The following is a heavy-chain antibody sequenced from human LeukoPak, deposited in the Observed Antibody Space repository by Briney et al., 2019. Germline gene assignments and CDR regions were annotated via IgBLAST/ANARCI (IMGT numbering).Heavy chain of an antibody. D-gene: IGHD3-10*01. Sequence: GGSLRLSCAASGFTLSSYGMSWVRQAPGKGLEWVSAISGSGGSTYYADSVKGRFTISRDNSKNTLYLQMNSLRAEDTAVYYCAKNPSRYGSGSFDYWGQGTLVTVSS. CDR1: GFTLSSYG. J-gene: IGHJ4*02. V-gene: IGHV3-23*01. CDR3: AKNPSRYGSGSFDY. CDR2: ISGSGGST.